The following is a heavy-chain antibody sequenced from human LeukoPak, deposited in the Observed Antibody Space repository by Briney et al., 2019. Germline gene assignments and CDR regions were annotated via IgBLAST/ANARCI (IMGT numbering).Heavy chain of an antibody. Sequence: PSETLSLTCTVSGYSISSGYYWGWIRQPPGKGLEWIGSIYHSGITYYNPSLKSRVTISVDTSKNQFSLKLSSVTAADTAVYYCARGDSSGSDFDYWGQGTLVTVSS. CDR1: GYSISSGYY. V-gene: IGHV4-38-2*02. CDR3: ARGDSSGSDFDY. D-gene: IGHD3-22*01. CDR2: IYHSGIT. J-gene: IGHJ4*02.